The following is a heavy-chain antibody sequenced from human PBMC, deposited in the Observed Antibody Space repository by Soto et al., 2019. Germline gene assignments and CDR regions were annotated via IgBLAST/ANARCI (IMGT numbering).Heavy chain of an antibody. CDR1: GGSISSYY. CDR3: AGRTNTFDY. CDR2: IYYSGST. Sequence: PSETLSLTCTVSGGSISSYYWSWIRQPPGKGLEWIGYIYYSGSTNYNPSLKSRVTISVDTSKNQFSLKLSSVTAADTAVYYCAGRTNTFDYWGQGTLVTVSS. J-gene: IGHJ4*02. V-gene: IGHV4-59*01. D-gene: IGHD2-8*01.